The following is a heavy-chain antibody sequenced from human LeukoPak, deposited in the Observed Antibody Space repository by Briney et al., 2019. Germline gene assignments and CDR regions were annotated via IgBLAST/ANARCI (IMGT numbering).Heavy chain of an antibody. V-gene: IGHV5-51*01. J-gene: IGHJ4*02. D-gene: IGHD6-13*01. CDR1: GYSFPTYW. Sequence: GESLKTSRKGSGYSFPTYWIGWVRQIPGKGLGWIGIIYPDESDTSNSPSFQGPVTISADKSINTAYLQWSSLKASQTAIYYCARHNLGDSSSWYFDYWGQGTLVTVSS. CDR2: IYPDESDT. CDR3: ARHNLGDSSSWYFDY.